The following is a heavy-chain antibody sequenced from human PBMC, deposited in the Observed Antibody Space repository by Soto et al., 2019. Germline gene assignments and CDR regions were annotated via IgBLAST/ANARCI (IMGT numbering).Heavy chain of an antibody. CDR1: SGPDRSHN. J-gene: IGHJ6*02. V-gene: IGHV4-59*08. D-gene: IGHD4-17*01. Sequence: QVQLQQSGPRLVKPSETLSLTCTVSSGPDRSHNWGWIRQPPGRGLEWIGYVYYTGDTAYNPSLRGRAPISADTSTNDTSFTLNSVPAADTAVYYCVRQGIDYLHGLVDVWGQGTTVSVSS. CDR2: VYYTGDT. CDR3: VRQGIDYLHGLVDV.